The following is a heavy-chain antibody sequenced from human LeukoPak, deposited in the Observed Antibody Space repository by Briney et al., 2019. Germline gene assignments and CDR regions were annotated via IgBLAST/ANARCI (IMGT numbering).Heavy chain of an antibody. CDR2: IYYSGST. J-gene: IGHJ5*02. CDR3: GRVGYYDTSGRTGFDP. D-gene: IGHD3-22*01. CDR1: GGPVTSGSYY. V-gene: IGHV4-61*01. Sequence: PSETLSLTCTVSGGPVTSGSYYWSWMRQPPGKGLEWIGYIYYSGSTKYNPSLKSRVTISVDTSKNQFSLKLSSVTAADTAVYYCGRVGYYDTSGRTGFDPWGQGTLVTVSS.